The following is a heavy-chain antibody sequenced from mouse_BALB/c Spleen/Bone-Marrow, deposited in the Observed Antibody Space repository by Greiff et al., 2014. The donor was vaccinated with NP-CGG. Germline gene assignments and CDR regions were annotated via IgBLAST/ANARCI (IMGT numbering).Heavy chain of an antibody. CDR1: GFNIKDTF. CDR2: IDPASGNT. V-gene: IGHV14-3*02. J-gene: IGHJ3*01. D-gene: IGHD2-3*01. CDR3: AHDAPFTY. Sequence: QLQESGADLVKPGASVKLSCTTSGFNIKDTFMHWVKQRPEQGLEWIGRIDPASGNTKCDPKFQGKATITADTSSNKVSLQLSGLTSEDTAVYYCAHDAPFTYWGQGTLVTVSA.